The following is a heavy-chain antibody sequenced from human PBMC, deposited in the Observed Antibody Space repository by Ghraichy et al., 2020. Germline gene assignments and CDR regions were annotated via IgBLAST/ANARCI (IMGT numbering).Heavy chain of an antibody. J-gene: IGHJ4*02. D-gene: IGHD2-21*02. CDR1: GGSFSGYY. CDR3: ASSNIVVVTALDY. Sequence: SETLSLTCAVYGGSFSGYYWSWIRQPPGKGLESIGEINHSGSTNYNPSLKSRVTISVDTSKNQFSLKLSSVTAADTAVYYCASSNIVVVTALDYWGQGTLVTVSS. V-gene: IGHV4-34*01. CDR2: INHSGST.